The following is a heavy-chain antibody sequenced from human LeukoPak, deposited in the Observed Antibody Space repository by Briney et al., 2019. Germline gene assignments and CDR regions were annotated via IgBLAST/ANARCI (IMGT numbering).Heavy chain of an antibody. CDR3: ARAGIVVVVAAQGDAFDI. V-gene: IGHV1-18*01. J-gene: IGHJ3*02. CDR1: GYTFTSYG. Sequence: ASVKVSCKASGYTFTSYGISWVRQAPGQGLEWMGWISAYNGNTNYAQKLQGRVIMTTDTSTSTAYMGLRSLRSDDTAVYYCARAGIVVVVAAQGDAFDIWGQGTMVTVSS. D-gene: IGHD2-15*01. CDR2: ISAYNGNT.